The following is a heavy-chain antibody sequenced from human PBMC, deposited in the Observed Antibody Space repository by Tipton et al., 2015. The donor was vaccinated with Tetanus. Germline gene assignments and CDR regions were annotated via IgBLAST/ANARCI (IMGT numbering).Heavy chain of an antibody. CDR1: GFTFSSYA. CDR2: ISGSGGST. CDR3: AKDLAVVAATHYWYFDL. J-gene: IGHJ2*01. D-gene: IGHD2-15*01. Sequence: SLRLSCAASGFTFSSYAMSWVRQAPGKGLEWVSAISGSGGSTYYADSVKGRFTISRDNSKNTLYLQMNSLRAEVTAVYYCAKDLAVVAATHYWYFDLWGRGTLVTVSS. V-gene: IGHV3-23*01.